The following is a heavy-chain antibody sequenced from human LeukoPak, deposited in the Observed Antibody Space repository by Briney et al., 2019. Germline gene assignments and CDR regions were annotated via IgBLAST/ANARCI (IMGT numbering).Heavy chain of an antibody. D-gene: IGHD6-19*01. CDR1: EFIFSDYA. CDR2: IDKTTYPT. J-gene: IGHJ4*02. Sequence: GGSLRLSCAASEFIFSDYAMGWVRQAPGKGLEWVSTIDKTTYPTFYADSVKGRFTISRDNSKNTLYLQMNSLRTEDTAVYFCAKFEGATIPGWFNDYWGQGILVTVSS. CDR3: AKFEGATIPGWFNDY. V-gene: IGHV3-23*05.